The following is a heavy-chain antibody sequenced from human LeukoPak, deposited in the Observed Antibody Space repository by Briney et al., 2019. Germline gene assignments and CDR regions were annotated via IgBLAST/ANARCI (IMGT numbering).Heavy chain of an antibody. CDR3: ARDGGFRGVIIFDY. CDR2: VYYTGST. J-gene: IGHJ4*02. Sequence: SQTLSLTCTVSGGSISSGSYYWSWIRQPPGKGLEWIGYVYYTGSTNYNSSLKSRVTISVDTSKNQFSLNLSSVTAADTAVYYCARDGGFRGVIIFDYWGQGTLVTVSS. D-gene: IGHD3-10*01. V-gene: IGHV4-61*01. CDR1: GGSISSGSYY.